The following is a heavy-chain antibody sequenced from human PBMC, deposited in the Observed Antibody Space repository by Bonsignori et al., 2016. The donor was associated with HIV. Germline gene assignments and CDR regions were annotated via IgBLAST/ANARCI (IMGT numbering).Heavy chain of an antibody. J-gene: IGHJ4*02. V-gene: IGHV4-38-2*02. CDR2: IYHTGYT. Sequence: QVQLQESGPGLVKPSETLSLTCTVSGHSISSDYYWHWIRQPPGKGLEWIASIYHTGYTPYIPSLESRFSISVDTSKNQFSLKLTSVTAADTAVYYCARDSKWTFDYWGQGILGHRLL. D-gene: IGHD2-8*01. CDR3: ARDSKWTFDY. CDR1: GHSISSDYY.